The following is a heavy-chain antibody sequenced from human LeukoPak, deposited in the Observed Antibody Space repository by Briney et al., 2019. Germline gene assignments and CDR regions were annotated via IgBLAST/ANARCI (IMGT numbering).Heavy chain of an antibody. D-gene: IGHD4-17*01. CDR2: IIPILGIA. J-gene: IGHJ4*02. CDR1: GGTFSSYA. Sequence: ASVKVSCKASGGTFSSYAISWVRQAPGQGLEWMGRIIPILGIANYAQKFQGRVTITADKSTSTAYMELSSLRSEDTAVYYCATLRDYGDSFDYWGQGTLVTVSS. CDR3: ATLRDYGDSFDY. V-gene: IGHV1-69*04.